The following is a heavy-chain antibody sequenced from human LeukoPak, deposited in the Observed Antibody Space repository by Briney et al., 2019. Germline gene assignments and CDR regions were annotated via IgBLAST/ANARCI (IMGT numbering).Heavy chain of an antibody. CDR3: ARELSGSGYYRYYYYYYGMDV. D-gene: IGHD3-22*01. Sequence: SETLSLTCAVYGGSFSGYYWSWIRQPPGKGLEWIGEINHSGSINYNPSLKSRVTISVDTSKNQFSLKLSSVTAADTAVYYRARELSGSGYYRYYYYYYGMDVWGQGTTVTVSS. CDR1: GGSFSGYY. V-gene: IGHV4-34*01. CDR2: INHSGSI. J-gene: IGHJ6*02.